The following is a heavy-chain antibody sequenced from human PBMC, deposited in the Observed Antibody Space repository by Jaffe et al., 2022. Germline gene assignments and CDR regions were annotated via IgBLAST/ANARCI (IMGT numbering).Heavy chain of an antibody. J-gene: IGHJ4*02. CDR3: AVLQSQMHYDYIWGSYRSFNYFDY. D-gene: IGHD3-16*02. Sequence: QVQLVQSGAEVKKPGASVKVSCKASGYTFTSYDINWVRQATGQGLEWMGWMNPNSGNTDYAQKFQGRVTMTRNTSISTAYMEVSSLRSEDTAVYYCAVLQSQMHYDYIWGSYRSFNYFDYWGQGTLVTVSS. CDR1: GYTFTSYD. V-gene: IGHV1-8*01. CDR2: MNPNSGNT.